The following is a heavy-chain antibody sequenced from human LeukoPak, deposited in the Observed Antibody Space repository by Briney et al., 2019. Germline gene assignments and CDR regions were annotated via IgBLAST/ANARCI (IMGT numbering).Heavy chain of an antibody. V-gene: IGHV3-64*01. CDR1: GFTLSSYA. J-gene: IGHJ5*01. CDR3: ARLSLNSGSYVNS. D-gene: IGHD1-26*01. CDR2: ISSNGGST. Sequence: PGGSLRLSCAASGFTLSSYAMHWVRQAPGKGLEYVSAISSNGGSTYYANSVKGRFTISRANSKNTLYLQIGSLRAEDMAVYYCARLSLNSGSYVNSCGHRDLGTVSS.